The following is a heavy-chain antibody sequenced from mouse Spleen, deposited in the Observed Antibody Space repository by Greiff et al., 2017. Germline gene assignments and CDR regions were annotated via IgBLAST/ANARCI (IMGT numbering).Heavy chain of an antibody. Sequence: VQLQESGADLARPGASVKLSCTASEYTFTSYGINWVKQRTGQGLEWIGEIYPRSGNTYYNEKFKDKATLTADKSSSTAYMELRSLTSEDSAVYFCASPSTMITTTGFAYWGQGTLVSVSA. J-gene: IGHJ3*01. CDR3: ASPSTMITTTGFAY. V-gene: IGHV1-81*01. D-gene: IGHD2-4*01. CDR2: IYPRSGNT. CDR1: EYTFTSYG.